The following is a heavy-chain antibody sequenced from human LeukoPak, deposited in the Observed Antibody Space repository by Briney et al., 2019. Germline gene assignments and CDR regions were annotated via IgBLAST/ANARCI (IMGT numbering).Heavy chain of an antibody. V-gene: IGHV3-23*01. CDR2: IGATGAGT. D-gene: IGHD5-18*01. Sequence: GGSLRLACAASGFTFSSHDMSWVRQAPGKGLEWVSAIGATGAGTYYADSVKGRFTISRDNSKNTLYLQMNSLRAEDTAVYYCANRVGYSYGAWGQGTLVTVSS. CDR3: ANRVGYSYGA. J-gene: IGHJ5*02. CDR1: GFTFSSHD.